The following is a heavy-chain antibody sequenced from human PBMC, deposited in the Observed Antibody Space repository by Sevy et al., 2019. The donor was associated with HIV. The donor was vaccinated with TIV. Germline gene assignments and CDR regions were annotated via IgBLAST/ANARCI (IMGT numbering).Heavy chain of an antibody. CDR1: GFDIRSNY. V-gene: IGHV3-53*01. CDR2: IYAGGTA. Sequence: GGSLRLSCVVSGFDIRSNYMSWVRQAPGKGLEWVSHIYAGGTAYYPDSVKGRFTCSRDDSKNTVSLQMRSLRVEDSAVYYCASEYCSRGSCFFDYWGQGIQVTVSS. J-gene: IGHJ4*02. D-gene: IGHD2-15*01. CDR3: ASEYCSRGSCFFDY.